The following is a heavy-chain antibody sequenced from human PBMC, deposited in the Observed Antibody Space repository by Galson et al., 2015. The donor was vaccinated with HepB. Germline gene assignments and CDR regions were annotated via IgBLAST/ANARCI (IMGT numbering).Heavy chain of an antibody. V-gene: IGHV4-59*08. D-gene: IGHD1-14*01. CDR3: ARWYGPSYALDV. CDR2: IYYTGRP. CDR1: GGSMSDFF. J-gene: IGHJ6*02. Sequence: QVQLQESGPGLVKPSETLSLSCTVSGGSMSDFFWSWVRRPPGKGLEWIGYIYYTGRPNYNPSLKSLLTFSIDTSKNQFSLGLNALTAADTGVYYCARWYGPSYALDVWGQGTTVTVSS.